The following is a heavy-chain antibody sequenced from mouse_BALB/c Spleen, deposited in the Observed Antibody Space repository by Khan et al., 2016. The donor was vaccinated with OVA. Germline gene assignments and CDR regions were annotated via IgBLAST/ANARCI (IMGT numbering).Heavy chain of an antibody. J-gene: IGHJ4*01. CDR3: ARAYDGNYREAMDY. Sequence: QVQLKESGPGLVAPSQSLSITCTVSGFSLTGYGVNWVRQPPGKGLEWLGMIWGDGSTDYNSALKSRLSISKDNSKSQVFLKMNSLQTDDTAMDYCARAYDGNYREAMDYWGQGTSVTVSA. CDR2: IWGDGST. CDR1: GFSLTGYG. V-gene: IGHV2-6-7*01. D-gene: IGHD2-10*01.